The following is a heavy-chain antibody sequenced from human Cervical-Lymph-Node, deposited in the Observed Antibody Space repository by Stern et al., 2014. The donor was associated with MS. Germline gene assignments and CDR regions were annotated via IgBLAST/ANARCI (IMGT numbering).Heavy chain of an antibody. Sequence: QVQLVESGPGLVKPSETLSLTCTVSGGSISSYYWSWIRQPPGKGLEWIGHIYYTGSTNYNPSLKSRVTISVDTSKNQFSPNLPSVTAADTAVYYCARAGLEGALSNFDYWGQGTLVTVSS. J-gene: IGHJ4*02. D-gene: IGHD1-26*01. V-gene: IGHV4-59*08. CDR2: IYYTGST. CDR3: ARAGLEGALSNFDY. CDR1: GGSISSYY.